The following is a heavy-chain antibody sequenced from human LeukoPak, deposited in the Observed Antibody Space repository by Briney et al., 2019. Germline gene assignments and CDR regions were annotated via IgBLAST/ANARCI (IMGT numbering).Heavy chain of an antibody. CDR2: IRGSGGST. J-gene: IGHJ6*01. Sequence: RTGGSLRLSCVVSGFTFSSHAMSWVRQAPGKGLEWVSSIRGSGGSTHYADSVKGRFTISGDNSKRTLYLQMNSLRAEDTAVYYCAKMKGHPLPKYYMDVWGQGTTVTVSS. CDR1: GFTFSSHA. V-gene: IGHV3-23*01. CDR3: AKMKGHPLPKYYMDV. D-gene: IGHD1-26*01.